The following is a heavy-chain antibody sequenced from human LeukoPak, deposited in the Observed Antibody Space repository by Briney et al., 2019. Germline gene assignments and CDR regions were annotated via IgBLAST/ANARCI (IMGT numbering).Heavy chain of an antibody. V-gene: IGHV1-8*01. J-gene: IGHJ4*02. CDR2: MNPNSGNT. D-gene: IGHD3-3*01. Sequence: PGASVKVSCKASGYTFTSYDINWVRQATGQGLEWMGWMNPNSGNTGYAQKFQGRVTMTRNTSISTAYMELSSLRSEDTAVYYCARVRKNDFWSGYYPYYFDYWGQGTLVTVSS. CDR3: ARVRKNDFWSGYYPYYFDY. CDR1: GYTFTSYD.